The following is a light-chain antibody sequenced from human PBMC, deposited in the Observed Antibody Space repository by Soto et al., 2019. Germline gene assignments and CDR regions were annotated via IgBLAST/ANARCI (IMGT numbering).Light chain of an antibody. CDR2: AAS. Sequence: DIQMTQSKSSLSASVGDRVNMTCRASRSISRYLSWYQQKPGKAPNLLIYAASSLQSGVPSRFSGAGSGTDFTLTIGNLHPEDFAIYYCKQSYSSQWTFGQGTKVDIK. J-gene: IGKJ1*01. V-gene: IGKV1-39*01. CDR3: KQSYSSQWT. CDR1: RSISRY.